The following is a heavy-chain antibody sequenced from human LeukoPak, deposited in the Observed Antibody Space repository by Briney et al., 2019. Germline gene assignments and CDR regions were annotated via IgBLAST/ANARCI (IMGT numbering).Heavy chain of an antibody. CDR1: GFTFSSYG. CDR3: ANQLEYYMDV. Sequence: GGSLRLSCAASGFTFSSYGMHWVRQAPGKGLEWVAVIWYDGSNKYYADSVKGRFTISRDNSKSTLYLQMNSLRAEDTAVYYCANQLEYYMDVWGKGTTVTVSS. D-gene: IGHD3-10*01. J-gene: IGHJ6*03. V-gene: IGHV3-33*06. CDR2: IWYDGSNK.